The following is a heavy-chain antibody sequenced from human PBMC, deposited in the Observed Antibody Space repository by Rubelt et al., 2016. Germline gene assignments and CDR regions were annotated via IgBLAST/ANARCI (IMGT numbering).Heavy chain of an antibody. V-gene: IGHV1-69*06. Sequence: QVQLVQSGAEVKKPGSSVKVYCKASGGTFSSYAISWVRQAPGQGLEWMGGIIPIFGTANYAPKFQGRVTMTRDTSTSTVYMELSSLRSEDTAVYYCARVYGSSDTYYFDYWGQGTLVTVSS. CDR2: IIPIFGTA. CDR3: ARVYGSSDTYYFDY. D-gene: IGHD2-2*01. J-gene: IGHJ4*02. CDR1: GGTFSSYA.